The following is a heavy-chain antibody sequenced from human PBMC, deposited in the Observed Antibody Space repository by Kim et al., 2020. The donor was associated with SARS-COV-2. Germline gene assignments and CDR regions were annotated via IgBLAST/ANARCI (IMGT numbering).Heavy chain of an antibody. Sequence: ADSVRGRFTISRDNSKNTLYLQMNSLIAEDTAVYYGAKDWAYGDYVFDYWGQGTLVTVSS. J-gene: IGHJ4*02. CDR3: AKDWAYGDYVFDY. D-gene: IGHD4-17*01. V-gene: IGHV3-23*01.